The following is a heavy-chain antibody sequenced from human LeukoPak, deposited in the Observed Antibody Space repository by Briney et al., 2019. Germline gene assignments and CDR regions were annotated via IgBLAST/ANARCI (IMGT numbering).Heavy chain of an antibody. D-gene: IGHD1-26*01. V-gene: IGHV4-59*01. Sequence: PSETLSLTCTVSGGSISSYYWSWIRQPPGKGLEWIGYIYYSGSTNYNPSLKSRVTISVDTSKNQFSLKLSSVTAADTAVYYCARGSGSYRFYYYYYYMDVWGKGTTVTISS. CDR1: GGSISSYY. CDR3: ARGSGSYRFYYYYYYMDV. CDR2: IYYSGST. J-gene: IGHJ6*03.